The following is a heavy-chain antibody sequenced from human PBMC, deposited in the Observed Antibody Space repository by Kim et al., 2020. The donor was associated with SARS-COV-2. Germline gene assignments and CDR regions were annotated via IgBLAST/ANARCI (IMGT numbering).Heavy chain of an antibody. CDR3: AKGGNYGDYYYYYYMDV. D-gene: IGHD4-17*01. V-gene: IGHV3-9*01. Sequence: VKGRFTISRDNAKNALYLQMNSLRAEDTALYYCAKGGNYGDYYYYYYMDVWGKGTTVTVSS. J-gene: IGHJ6*03.